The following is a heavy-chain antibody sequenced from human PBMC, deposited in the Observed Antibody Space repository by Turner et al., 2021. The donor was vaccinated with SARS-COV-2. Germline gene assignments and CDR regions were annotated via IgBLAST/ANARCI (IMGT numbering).Heavy chain of an antibody. CDR1: GFTFSNYA. Sequence: EVQLLESGGDLIQPGGSLRPSCAASGFTFSNYAMGWVRQAPGKGLNWVSSISESGFSTYYADSVKGRFTISRDNSKNTLFLQMNSLRAEDTAVYYCATKSGGFDYWGQGTLVTVSS. J-gene: IGHJ4*02. CDR2: ISESGFST. D-gene: IGHD6-25*01. CDR3: ATKSGGFDY. V-gene: IGHV3-23*01.